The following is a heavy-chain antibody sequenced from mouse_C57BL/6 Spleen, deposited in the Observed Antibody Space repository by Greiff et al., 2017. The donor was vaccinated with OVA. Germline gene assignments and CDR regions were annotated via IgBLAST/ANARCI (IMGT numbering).Heavy chain of an antibody. D-gene: IGHD2-3*01. CDR1: GYTFTSSW. CDR2: INPSNGGT. J-gene: IGHJ3*01. Sequence: QVQLQQPGPELVKPGASVKLSCKASGYTFTSSWMHWVKQRPGQGLEWIGNINPSNGGTNYNEKFKSKATLTVDKSASTAYMQLSSLTAEDSAVYYCARYHDGYSWFAYWGQGTLVTVSA. V-gene: IGHV1-53*01. CDR3: ARYHDGYSWFAY.